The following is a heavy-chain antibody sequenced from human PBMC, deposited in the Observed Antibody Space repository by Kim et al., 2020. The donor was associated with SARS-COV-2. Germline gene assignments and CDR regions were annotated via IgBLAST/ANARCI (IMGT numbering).Heavy chain of an antibody. J-gene: IGHJ6*02. V-gene: IGHV1-46*01. D-gene: IGHD2-15*01. Sequence: ASVKVSCKASGYTFTSYYMHWVRQAPGQGLEWMGIINPSGGSTSYAQKFQGRVTMTRDTSTSTVYMELSSLRSEDTAVYYCARVFYGGNLHYYYYGMDVWGQGTTVTVSS. CDR3: ARVFYGGNLHYYYYGMDV. CDR2: INPSGGST. CDR1: GYTFTSYY.